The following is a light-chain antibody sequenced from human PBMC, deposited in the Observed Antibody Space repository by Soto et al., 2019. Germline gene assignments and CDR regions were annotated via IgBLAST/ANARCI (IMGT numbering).Light chain of an antibody. Sequence: DFQMTQSPSSLSASVGDRFTISCRANQNIHNFLGWYQQKAGAAPTLLISSASILQSGVPPRFSGGGSGTEFSLTISSLQPEDSATYYCQQSYGLPSFGQGTKVEIK. CDR1: QNIHNF. CDR2: SAS. V-gene: IGKV1-39*01. J-gene: IGKJ1*01. CDR3: QQSYGLPS.